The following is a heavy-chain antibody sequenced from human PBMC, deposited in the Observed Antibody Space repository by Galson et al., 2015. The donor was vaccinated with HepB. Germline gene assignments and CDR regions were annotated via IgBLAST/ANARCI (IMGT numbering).Heavy chain of an antibody. D-gene: IGHD6-19*01. Sequence: CAISGDSVSSHSAAWNWIRQSPSRGLEWLGRTYYRSKWYNDYAVSVKSRITINPDTSKYQFSLQLNSVTPEDTAVYYCAREVGYSSGWYQGYNYGMDVWGQGTTVTVSS. CDR3: AREVGYSSGWYQGYNYGMDV. CDR1: GDSVSSHSAA. V-gene: IGHV6-1*01. CDR2: TYYRSKWYN. J-gene: IGHJ6*02.